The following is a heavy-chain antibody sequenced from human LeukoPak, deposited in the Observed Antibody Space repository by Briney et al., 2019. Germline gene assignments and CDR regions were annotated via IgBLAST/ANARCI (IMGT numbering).Heavy chain of an antibody. Sequence: PGGSLRLSCTASGFTTHYWLNWVRQSPGKGLEWVANIDRDGRVQHYVDSVKGRFTISRDNAKNSLYLQMNSLRAEDTAMYYCARDSAGNDYWGQGTLVTVSS. CDR3: ARDSAGNDY. J-gene: IGHJ4*02. D-gene: IGHD6-13*01. CDR1: GFTTHYW. V-gene: IGHV3-7*01. CDR2: IDRDGRVQ.